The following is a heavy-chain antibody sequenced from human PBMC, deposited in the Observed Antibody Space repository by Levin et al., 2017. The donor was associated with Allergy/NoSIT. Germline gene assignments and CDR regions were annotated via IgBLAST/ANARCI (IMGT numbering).Heavy chain of an antibody. V-gene: IGHV4-4*02. CDR3: ARGKEYLAMYHMDV. Sequence: SETLSLTCAVSGDSITSSHWWSWVRQSPGKGLEWIGEINHSGTTNYNPSLQRRVTIGIDKSKKQFSLRLYSVTAADTGIYYCARGKEYLAMYHMDVWGKGTTVTVSS. D-gene: IGHD2-2*01. CDR2: INHSGTT. J-gene: IGHJ6*03. CDR1: GDSITSSHW.